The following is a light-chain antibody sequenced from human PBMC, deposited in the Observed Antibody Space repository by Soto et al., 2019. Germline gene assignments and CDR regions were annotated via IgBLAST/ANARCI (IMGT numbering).Light chain of an antibody. Sequence: EVVLTQSPATLSLSPGERATLSCRASQSVSDYLAWYQQKPGQAPRLLIYDASNRATGIPARFSGSGSGTDCTLTISNLEPDDCAVYYCQPRRTFGPGTKVDIK. CDR2: DAS. CDR1: QSVSDY. V-gene: IGKV3-11*01. J-gene: IGKJ3*01. CDR3: QPRRT.